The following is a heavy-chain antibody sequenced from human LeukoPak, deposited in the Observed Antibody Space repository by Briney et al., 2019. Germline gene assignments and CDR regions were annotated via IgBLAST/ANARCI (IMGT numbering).Heavy chain of an antibody. Sequence: SGPTLVKPTQTLTLTCTFSGFSLSTSGVGVGWIRQPPGKALEWLALIYWDDDKRYSPSLKSRLTITKDTSKNQVALTMTNMDPVDTATYYCAHMHGSGSSLRLWGQGTLVTVSS. CDR2: IYWDDDK. J-gene: IGHJ4*02. D-gene: IGHD3-10*01. V-gene: IGHV2-5*02. CDR1: GFSLSTSGVG. CDR3: AHMHGSGSSLRL.